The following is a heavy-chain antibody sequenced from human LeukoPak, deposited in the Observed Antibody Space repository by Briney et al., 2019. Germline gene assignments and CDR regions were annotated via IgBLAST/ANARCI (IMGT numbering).Heavy chain of an antibody. CDR1: GYTFTSYY. Sequence: GASVKVSCKASGYTFTSYYMHWVRQAPGQGLEWMGIINPSGGSTSYAQKFQGRVTMTRDTSISTAYMELSRLRSDDTAAYYCARDPSGYDFDYWGQGTLVTVSS. V-gene: IGHV1-46*01. CDR2: INPSGGST. D-gene: IGHD5-12*01. CDR3: ARDPSGYDFDY. J-gene: IGHJ4*02.